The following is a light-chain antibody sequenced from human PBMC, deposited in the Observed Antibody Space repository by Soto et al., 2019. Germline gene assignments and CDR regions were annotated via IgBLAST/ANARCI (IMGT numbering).Light chain of an antibody. Sequence: ELTQPPSVSVAPGQTASITCGGDNIGTKGVHWYQQKPGQAPELVVYNGRDRPSGIPERFSGSNSGNTATLTITRVEAGDEADFYCQVRESPSDHSVVFGGGTKLTVL. CDR1: NIGTKG. CDR2: NGR. J-gene: IGLJ3*02. CDR3: QVRESPSDHSVV. V-gene: IGLV3-21*02.